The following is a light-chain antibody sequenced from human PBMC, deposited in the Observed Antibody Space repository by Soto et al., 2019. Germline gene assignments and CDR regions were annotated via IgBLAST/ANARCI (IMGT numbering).Light chain of an antibody. Sequence: QSALTQPASVSGSPGQSITISCTGTSSDVGGYNYVSWYQQHPGKAPKVIIYDVRDRPSGVSNRFSGSKSGNTASLTISGLQAEDEADYYCSSYRSSSAPVVFGGGTKLTVL. CDR2: DVR. CDR1: SSDVGGYNY. CDR3: SSYRSSSAPVV. V-gene: IGLV2-14*01. J-gene: IGLJ2*01.